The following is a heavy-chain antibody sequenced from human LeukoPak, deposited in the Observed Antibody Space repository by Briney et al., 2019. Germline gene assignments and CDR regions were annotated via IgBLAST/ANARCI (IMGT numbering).Heavy chain of an antibody. D-gene: IGHD3-10*01. CDR3: ARKSGDSGSDAFEV. Sequence: PSETLSLTCTVSGGSISSYYWSWIRQPPGKGLEWIGYIYYSGSTNYNPSLKSRVTISVDTSKNQFSLKLSSVTAADTAVYYCARKSGDSGSDAFEVWGQGTMITVSS. J-gene: IGHJ3*01. V-gene: IGHV4-59*08. CDR2: IYYSGST. CDR1: GGSISSYY.